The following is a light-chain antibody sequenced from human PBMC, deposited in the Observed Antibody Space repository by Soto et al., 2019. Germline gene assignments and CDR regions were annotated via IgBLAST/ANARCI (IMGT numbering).Light chain of an antibody. Sequence: QSALTQPASVSGSPGQSITISCTRTSSDVGGYNYVSWYQQHPGKAPKLMIYEVSNRPSGVSNRFSGSKSGNTASLTISGLQAEDEADYYCSSYTSSSVVFGGGTQLTVL. CDR1: SSDVGGYNY. CDR2: EVS. V-gene: IGLV2-14*01. J-gene: IGLJ2*01. CDR3: SSYTSSSVV.